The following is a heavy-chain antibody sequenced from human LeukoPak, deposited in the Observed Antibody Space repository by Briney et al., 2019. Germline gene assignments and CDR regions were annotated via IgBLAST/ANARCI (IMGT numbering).Heavy chain of an antibody. V-gene: IGHV4-59*01. Sequence: SETLSLTCTVSGGSISSYYWTWIRHPPGKGLEWIGYIYYSGSTKYNPSLNSRVTISVDTSKNQFSLKLSSVTAADTAVYYCARASGNYYYYGMDVWGQGTTVTVSS. J-gene: IGHJ6*02. D-gene: IGHD1-14*01. CDR2: IYYSGST. CDR1: GGSISSYY. CDR3: ARASGNYYYYGMDV.